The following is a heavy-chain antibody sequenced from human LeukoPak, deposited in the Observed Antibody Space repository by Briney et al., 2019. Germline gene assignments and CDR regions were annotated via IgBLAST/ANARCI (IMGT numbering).Heavy chain of an antibody. Sequence: PSETLSLTCTVSGGSISSSSYYWGWIRQPPGKGLEWIGSIYYSGSTYYNPSLKSRVTISVDTSKNQFSLKLSSVTAADTAVYYCASRYGSGSYFDYWGQGTLVAVSS. CDR1: GGSISSSSYY. V-gene: IGHV4-39*07. CDR3: ASRYGSGSYFDY. J-gene: IGHJ4*02. D-gene: IGHD3-10*01. CDR2: IYYSGST.